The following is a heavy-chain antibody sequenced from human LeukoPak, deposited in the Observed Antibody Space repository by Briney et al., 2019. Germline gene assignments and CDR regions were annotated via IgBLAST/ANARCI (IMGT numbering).Heavy chain of an antibody. CDR1: GGSISSYY. V-gene: IGHV4-59*01. Sequence: SETLSLTCTVSGGSISSYYWSWIRQPPGKGLEWIGYIYYSGSTNYNPSLKSRVTISVDTSKNQFSLKLSSVTAAGTAVYYCARAHYGSVDYWGQGTLVTVSS. CDR3: ARAHYGSVDY. CDR2: IYYSGST. J-gene: IGHJ4*02. D-gene: IGHD3-10*01.